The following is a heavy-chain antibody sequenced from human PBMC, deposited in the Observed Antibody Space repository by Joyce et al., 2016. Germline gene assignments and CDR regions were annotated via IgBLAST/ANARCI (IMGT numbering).Heavy chain of an antibody. V-gene: IGHV1-69*12. CDR1: GGAFSRHS. CDR3: ARESADSSGYYYGLY. J-gene: IGHJ4*02. D-gene: IGHD3-22*01. CDR2: ITPIFGPA. Sequence: QVQLVQSGAEVRQPGSSVRLSCKASGGAFSRHSISWVRQAPGQGLEWMGGITPIFGPATYAPKFQVRVTITVDESTGTAYMELNRLRSEDTAMYYCARESADSSGYYYGLYWGQGALVTVSS.